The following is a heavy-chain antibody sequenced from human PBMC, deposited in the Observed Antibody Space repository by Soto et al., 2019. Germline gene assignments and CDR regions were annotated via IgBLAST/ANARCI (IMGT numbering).Heavy chain of an antibody. CDR3: SRDTESNRDND. CDR1: GYTFTTSG. Sequence: QVQVLQSGPEVKRPGASVTVSCKTSGYTFTTSGSSWVRQAPGQGLEWVGWIRPDNGNRKSAQRLQGRVTLTTDTSTSTAYMELRSLTSDDADMYYCSRDTESNRDNDWGQGTLVTVSS. V-gene: IGHV1-18*01. CDR2: IRPDNGNR. D-gene: IGHD1-20*01. J-gene: IGHJ1*01.